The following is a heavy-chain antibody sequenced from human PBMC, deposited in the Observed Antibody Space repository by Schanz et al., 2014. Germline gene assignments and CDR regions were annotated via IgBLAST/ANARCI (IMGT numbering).Heavy chain of an antibody. V-gene: IGHV1-18*04. CDR1: GYTFTTYS. J-gene: IGHJ4*02. CDR3: ARDGEAAAGCDY. CDR2: ISVHHGHT. Sequence: QVQLVQSAPEVKKPGASVKVSCKASGYTFTTYSIHWVRQAPGQGLEWMGWISVHHGHTNYAEKVHGRVTMTRDTSTSTVYMELSSLRSEDTAVYYCARDGEAAAGCDYWGQGTLVTVSS. D-gene: IGHD6-13*01.